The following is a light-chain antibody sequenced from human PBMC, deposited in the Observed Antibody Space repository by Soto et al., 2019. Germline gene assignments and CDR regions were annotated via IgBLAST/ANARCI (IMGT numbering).Light chain of an antibody. V-gene: IGKV3-15*01. CDR3: QQYNNWPPLT. CDR2: GAS. Sequence: EIVMTQSPGTLSVSPGERGTLSCRASQSIGSHLAWYQQRPGQAPRLLIYGASNRATGIPARFSGSGSGTQFTLTIIGLQSEDFAIYYCQQYNNWPPLTFGGGTKVEIK. J-gene: IGKJ4*01. CDR1: QSIGSH.